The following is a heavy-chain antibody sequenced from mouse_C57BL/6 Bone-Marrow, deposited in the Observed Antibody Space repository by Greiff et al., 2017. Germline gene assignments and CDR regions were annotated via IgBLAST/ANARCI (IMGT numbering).Heavy chain of an antibody. CDR2: IYPRSGNT. D-gene: IGHD1-1*01. CDR3: ARMSYYYGSSYWYFDV. J-gene: IGHJ1*03. CDR1: GYTFTSYG. V-gene: IGHV1-81*01. Sequence: QVQLQQSGAELARPGASVKLSCKASGYTFTSYGISWVKQRTGQGLEWIGEIYPRSGNTYYNEKFKGKATLTADKSSSTAYMELRSLTSEDSAVYFCARMSYYYGSSYWYFDVWGTGTTVTVSS.